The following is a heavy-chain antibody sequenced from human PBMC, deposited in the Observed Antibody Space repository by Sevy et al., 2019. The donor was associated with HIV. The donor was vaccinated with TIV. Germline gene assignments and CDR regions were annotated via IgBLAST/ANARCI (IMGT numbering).Heavy chain of an antibody. Sequence: GGSLRLSCAASGFSVGSYSMNWVRQAPGKGLEWVSFINFTTNNTYYVDSVKGRFTISRDNAKNSVYLQMNSLRAEDTAVYYCSSGGGYWGQGTLVTVSS. V-gene: IGHV3-21*01. J-gene: IGHJ4*02. CDR1: GFSVGSYS. D-gene: IGHD3-16*01. CDR3: SSGGGY. CDR2: INFTTNNT.